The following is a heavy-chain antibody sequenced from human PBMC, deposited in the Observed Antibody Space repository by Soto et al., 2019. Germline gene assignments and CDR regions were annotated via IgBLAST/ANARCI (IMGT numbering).Heavy chain of an antibody. D-gene: IGHD4-4*01. CDR3: ARADMTTVTRPFVY. V-gene: IGHV1-69*10. CDR1: GYTFITYG. Sequence: SVKVSCKASGYTFITYGLSWVRQAPGQGLEWVGWINTNKGNANNAQKFQGRVTITADKSTSTAYMELSSLRSEDTAVYYCARADMTTVTRPFVYWGQGTLVTVSS. J-gene: IGHJ4*02. CDR2: INTNKGNA.